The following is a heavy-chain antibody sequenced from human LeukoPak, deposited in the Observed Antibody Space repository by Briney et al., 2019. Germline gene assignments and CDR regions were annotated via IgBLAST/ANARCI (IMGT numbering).Heavy chain of an antibody. J-gene: IGHJ3*02. CDR1: GFTFRNYA. CDR3: VRGALDYVRGAFDI. Sequence: GGSLRLSCAVSGFTFRNYAMHWVRQAPGKGLEYVSTISNNGGSGYHANSVQGRFTISRDNSKNTLYLQMGSLTTEDMAVYYCVRGALDYVRGAFDIWGQGTSVTVSS. CDR2: ISNNGGSG. V-gene: IGHV3-64*01. D-gene: IGHD3-16*01.